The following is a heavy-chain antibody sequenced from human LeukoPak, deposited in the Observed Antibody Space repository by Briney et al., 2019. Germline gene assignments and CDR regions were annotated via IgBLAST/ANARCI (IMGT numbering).Heavy chain of an antibody. CDR3: ARDCSGGSCYHLGIDY. CDR2: IYYSGST. J-gene: IGHJ4*02. D-gene: IGHD2-15*01. V-gene: IGHV4-39*07. CDR1: GGSISSSSYY. Sequence: SETLSLTCTVSGGSISSSSYYWGWIRQPPGKGLEWIGSIYYSGSTYYNPSLKSRVTISVDTSKNQFSLKLSSVTAADTAVYYCARDCSGGSCYHLGIDYWGQGTLVTVSS.